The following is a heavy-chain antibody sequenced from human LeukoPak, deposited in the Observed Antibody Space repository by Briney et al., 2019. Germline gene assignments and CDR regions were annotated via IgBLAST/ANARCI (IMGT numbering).Heavy chain of an antibody. V-gene: IGHV3-9*01. Sequence: PGRSLRLSCSASGFTFDDYAMHWLRQAPGKGLDWVSGISWNSGSIGYADSVKGRFTISRDNAKNSLYLQMNSLRAEDTALYYCAKEVRTTWGIDYWGQGTLVTVSS. D-gene: IGHD7-27*01. J-gene: IGHJ4*02. CDR1: GFTFDDYA. CDR3: AKEVRTTWGIDY. CDR2: ISWNSGSI.